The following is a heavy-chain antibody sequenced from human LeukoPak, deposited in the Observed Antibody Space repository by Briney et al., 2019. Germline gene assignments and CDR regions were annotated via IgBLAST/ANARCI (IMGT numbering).Heavy chain of an antibody. CDR1: GGSISSHY. V-gene: IGHV4-59*11. J-gene: IGHJ4*02. CDR2: IYYSGST. CDR3: ARVGIQLGLVGY. D-gene: IGHD5-18*01. Sequence: PSETLSLTCTVSGGSISSHYWSWLRQPPGKGLEGIGYIYYSGSTNYNPSLKSRVTISVDTSKNQFSLKLSSVTAADTAVYYCARVGIQLGLVGYWGQGTLVTVSS.